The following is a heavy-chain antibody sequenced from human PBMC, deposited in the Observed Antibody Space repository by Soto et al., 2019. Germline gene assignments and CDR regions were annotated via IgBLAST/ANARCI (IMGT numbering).Heavy chain of an antibody. CDR2: IIPIFGTA. D-gene: IGHD6-13*01. CDR3: ARGRPIAANDAFDI. Sequence: SVKVSCKASGGTFSSYAISWVRQAPGQGLEWMGGIIPIFGTANYAQKFQGRVTITADESTSTAYMELSSLRSEDTAVYYCARGRPIAANDAFDIWGQGTMVTVSS. J-gene: IGHJ3*02. CDR1: GGTFSSYA. V-gene: IGHV1-69*13.